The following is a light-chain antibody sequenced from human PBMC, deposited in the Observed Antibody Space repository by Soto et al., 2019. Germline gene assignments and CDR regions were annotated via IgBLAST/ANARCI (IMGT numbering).Light chain of an antibody. CDR2: DAS. CDR3: HQYAWSPLA. J-gene: IGKJ5*01. Sequence: EIVLTQSPGTLSFSPGERATLSCRASQSVPRSYLAWYQQRPGQAPRLVIYDASSRATGIPDRFSGSESGTEYTLTISSLESEDFAVYYWHQYAWSPLAFGRGTRLEIK. CDR1: QSVPRSY. V-gene: IGKV3-20*01.